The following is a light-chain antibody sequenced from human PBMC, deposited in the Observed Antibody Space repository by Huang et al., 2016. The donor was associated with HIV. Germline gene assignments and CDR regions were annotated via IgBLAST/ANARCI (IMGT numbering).Light chain of an antibody. J-gene: IGKJ2*01. CDR3: LQHKTYPYT. CDR2: GAS. Sequence: DIQMTQSPSATSASVGDRVTITCRASQDISNYLVWLQQKPGEGPKRLIYGASTLQSGVPSRFSGSGSGTEFTLTISGLQPGDSATFYCLQHKTYPYTFGQGTKVEIK. CDR1: QDISNY. V-gene: IGKV1-17*03.